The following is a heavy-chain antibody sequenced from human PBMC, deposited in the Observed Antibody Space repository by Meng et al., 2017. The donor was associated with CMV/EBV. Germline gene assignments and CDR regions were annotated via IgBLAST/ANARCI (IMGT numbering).Heavy chain of an antibody. CDR1: GGSFSGYY. CDR3: ARYSSWPGLASA. V-gene: IGHV4-34*01. Sequence: GSLRLSCAVYGGSFSGYYWSWIRQPPGKWLEWIGEINHSGSTNYNPSLKSRVTISVDTSKNQFSLKLSSVTAADTAVYYCARYSSWPGLASAWGQGTLVTVSS. J-gene: IGHJ5*02. D-gene: IGHD6-13*01. CDR2: INHSGST.